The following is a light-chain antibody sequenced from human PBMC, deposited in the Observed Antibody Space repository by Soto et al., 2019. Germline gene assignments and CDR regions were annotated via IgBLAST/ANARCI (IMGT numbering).Light chain of an antibody. CDR1: SSNIGYNT. V-gene: IGLV1-44*01. Sequence: QPVLTQPPSASGTPGQRVTISCSGSSSNIGYNTVHWYQHLPGTTPKLLIYSNNQRPSGVPDRFSGSKSGTSASLAISGLQSEDEADYYCAAWDDSLNGPVFGGGTKVTVL. CDR3: AAWDDSLNGPV. CDR2: SNN. J-gene: IGLJ2*01.